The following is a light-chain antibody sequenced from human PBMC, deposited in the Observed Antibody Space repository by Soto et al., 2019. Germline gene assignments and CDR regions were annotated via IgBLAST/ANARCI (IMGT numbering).Light chain of an antibody. J-gene: IGLJ1*01. CDR1: SSKIGAGYD. CDR2: GNS. V-gene: IGLV1-40*01. Sequence: QSVLTQPPSVSGAPGQRVTISCTGSSSKIGAGYDVHWYQQLPGTAPKLLIYGNSNRPSGVPDRFFGSKSGTSASLAITGLQAEDEADYYCQSYDSSLSGFNYVFGTGTKVTVL. CDR3: QSYDSSLSGFNYV.